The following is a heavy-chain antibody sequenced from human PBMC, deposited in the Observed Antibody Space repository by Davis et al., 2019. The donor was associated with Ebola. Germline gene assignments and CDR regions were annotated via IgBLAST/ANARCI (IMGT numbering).Heavy chain of an antibody. V-gene: IGHV3-9*02. D-gene: IGHD3-10*01. CDR2: ISWNSGSI. J-gene: IGHJ5*02. Sequence: GGSLRLSCAASGFTSSSYAMHWVRHAPGKGLEWVSGISWNSGSIGYADSVKGRFTISRDNAKNSLYLQMNSLGVEDTAVYYCVREPGSGSYYSPWGQGTLVTVSS. CDR3: VREPGSGSYYSP. CDR1: GFTSSSYA.